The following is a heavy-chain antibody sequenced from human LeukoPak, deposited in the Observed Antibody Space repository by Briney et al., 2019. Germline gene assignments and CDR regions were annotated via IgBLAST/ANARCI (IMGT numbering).Heavy chain of an antibody. CDR1: GFTFSSYG. Sequence: GGSLRLSCAASGFTFSSYGMHWVRQAPGKGLEGVAFIRYDGSNKYYADSVKGRFTISRDNSKNALYLQMNSLRAEDTAVYYCAKVKPRYFDWFDENYFDYWGQGTLVTVSS. CDR3: AKVKPRYFDWFDENYFDY. V-gene: IGHV3-30*02. CDR2: IRYDGSNK. D-gene: IGHD3-9*01. J-gene: IGHJ4*02.